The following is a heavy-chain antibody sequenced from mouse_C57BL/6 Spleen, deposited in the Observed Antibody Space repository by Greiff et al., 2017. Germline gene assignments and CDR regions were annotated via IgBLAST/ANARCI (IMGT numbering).Heavy chain of an antibody. J-gene: IGHJ3*01. CDR3: AREADYYGPFAY. Sequence: VQLQESGTELVKPGASVKLSCKASGYTFTSYWMHWVKQRPGQGLEWIGNINPSNGGTNYNEKFKSKATLTVDKSSSTAYMQLSSLTSEDSAVYYCAREADYYGPFAYWGQGTLVTVSA. V-gene: IGHV1-53*01. D-gene: IGHD1-2*01. CDR2: INPSNGGT. CDR1: GYTFTSYW.